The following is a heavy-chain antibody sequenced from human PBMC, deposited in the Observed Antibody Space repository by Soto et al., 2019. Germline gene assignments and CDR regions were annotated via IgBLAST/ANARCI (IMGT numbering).Heavy chain of an antibody. CDR3: ERRGSGSSYCDS. CDR2: IYYSRST. CDR1: GGSISSYY. J-gene: IGHJ4*02. D-gene: IGHD3-10*01. V-gene: IGHV4-59*08. Sequence: QVQLQESGPGLVKPSETLSLTCTVSGGSISSYYWSWIRQPPGKGLEWIGHIYYSRSTNYTPSLKSRVIRSVATSKNQFSLRLSSVTAADTAVYCCERRGSGSSYCDSWGQGTLVTVSS.